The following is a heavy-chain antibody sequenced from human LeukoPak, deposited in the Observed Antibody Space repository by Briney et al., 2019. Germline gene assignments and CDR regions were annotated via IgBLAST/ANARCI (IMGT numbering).Heavy chain of an antibody. D-gene: IGHD1-14*01. CDR2: ISWNSGSI. V-gene: IGHV3-9*01. CDR1: GFTFDDYA. CDR3: AKDTYNRGSLDAFDI. Sequence: PGGSLRLSCAASGFTFDDYAMHWVRRAPGKGLERVSGISWNSGSIAYADSVTGRFTISRDNAKNSLYLQMNSLRAEDTALYYCAKDTYNRGSLDAFDIWGQGTMVTVSS. J-gene: IGHJ3*02.